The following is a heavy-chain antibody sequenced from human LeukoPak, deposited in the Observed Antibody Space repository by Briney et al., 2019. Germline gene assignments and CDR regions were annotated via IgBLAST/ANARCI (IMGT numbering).Heavy chain of an antibody. CDR2: IRNDGSHE. J-gene: IGHJ4*02. CDR1: GFTLSGYN. D-gene: IGHD3/OR15-3a*01. V-gene: IGHV3-30*02. CDR3: AKEGLQNDY. Sequence: GGSLRLSRAASGFTLSGYNMQWFRQAPGKRLEWVAFIRNDGSHEYYANSVKGRFTISRDNSKNTLYLQMNSLRAEDTAVYYCAKEGLQNDYWGQGTLVTVSS.